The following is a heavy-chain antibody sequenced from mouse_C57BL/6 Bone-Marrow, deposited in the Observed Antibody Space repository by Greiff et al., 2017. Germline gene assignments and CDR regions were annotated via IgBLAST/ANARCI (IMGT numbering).Heavy chain of an antibody. Sequence: QVQLQQPGAELVKPGASVKLSCKASGYTFTSYWMHWVKQRPGQGLEWIGMIHPNSGSTNYNEKFKSKATLTVDKSSSTAYMQHSSLTSEDSAVYYCARRSFTLFDYWGQGTTLTVSS. V-gene: IGHV1-64*01. CDR2: IHPNSGST. CDR3: ARRSFTLFDY. CDR1: GYTFTSYW. J-gene: IGHJ2*01.